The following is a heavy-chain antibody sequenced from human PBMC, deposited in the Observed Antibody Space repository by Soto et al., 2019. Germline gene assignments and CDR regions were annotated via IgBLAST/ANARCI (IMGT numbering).Heavy chain of an antibody. V-gene: IGHV4-59*01. CDR2: ICYSGST. CDR3: ARGVTGTTLWFDP. CDR1: GCSISSYY. D-gene: IGHD1-7*01. J-gene: IGHJ5*02. Sequence: XETLSLTCTVSGCSISSYYWSWIRQPPGKGLDWIGYICYSGSTNYNPSLKSRVTISVDTSKNQFSLKLSSVTAADTAVYYCARGVTGTTLWFDPWGQGTLVTVSS.